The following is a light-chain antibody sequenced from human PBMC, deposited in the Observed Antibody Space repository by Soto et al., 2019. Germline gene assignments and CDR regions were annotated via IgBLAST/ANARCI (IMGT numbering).Light chain of an antibody. CDR3: SSYTSSDTWV. V-gene: IGLV2-14*01. CDR1: SSDVGGYNY. CDR2: AIS. J-gene: IGLJ3*02. Sequence: QSALTQPASVSGSPGQSITISCTGTSSDVGGYNYVSWYQHHPGKAPRLLTSAISNRPSGVSSRFSGSKSGNTASLTISGLLAEDEADYYCSSYTSSDTWVFGGGTKVTVL.